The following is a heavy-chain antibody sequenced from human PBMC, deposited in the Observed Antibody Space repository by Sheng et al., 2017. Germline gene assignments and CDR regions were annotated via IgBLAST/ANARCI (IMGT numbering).Heavy chain of an antibody. CDR1: GGTFSSYA. D-gene: IGHD4-17*01. Sequence: QVQLVQSGAEVKKPGSSVKVSCKASGGTFSSYAISWVRQAPGQGLEWMGGIIPIFGTANYAQKFQGRVTITADESTSTAYMELSSLRSEDTAVYYCARFSPSTSTVTTRYYFDYWGQGTPGHRLL. CDR2: IIPIFGTA. CDR3: ARFSPSTSTVTTRYYFDY. V-gene: IGHV1-69*13. J-gene: IGHJ4*02.